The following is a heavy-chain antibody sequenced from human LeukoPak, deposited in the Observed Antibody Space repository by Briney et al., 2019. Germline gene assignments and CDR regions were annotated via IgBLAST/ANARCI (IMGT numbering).Heavy chain of an antibody. D-gene: IGHD3-10*01. CDR1: GFTFDDYA. J-gene: IGHJ6*03. CDR2: ISWDGGST. CDR3: AKGLGRYYYYYYMDV. V-gene: IGHV3-43D*03. Sequence: GGSLRLSCTASGFTFDDYAMHWVRQAPGKGLEWVSLISWDGGSTYYADSVKGRFTISRDNSKNSLYLQMNSLRAEDTALYYCAKGLGRYYYYYYMDVWGKGTTVTVSS.